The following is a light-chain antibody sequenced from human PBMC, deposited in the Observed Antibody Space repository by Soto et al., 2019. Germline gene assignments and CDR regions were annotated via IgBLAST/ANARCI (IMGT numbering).Light chain of an antibody. CDR2: AAS. CDR1: QSISSY. CDR3: QQSSSAPRT. J-gene: IGKJ1*01. Sequence: DIQMTQSPPSLSASVGDRVTITCRASQSISSYLNWYQQKPGKAPKLLIYAASSLQSGVPSRFSGSGYGTDFTLTISSLQAEDFDTYYCQQSSSAPRTFGQGTRVEIK. V-gene: IGKV1-39*01.